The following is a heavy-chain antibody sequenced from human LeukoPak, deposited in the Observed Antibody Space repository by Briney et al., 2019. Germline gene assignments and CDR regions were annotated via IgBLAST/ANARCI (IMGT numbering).Heavy chain of an antibody. J-gene: IGHJ5*02. V-gene: IGHV3-7*04. Sequence: GGSLRLSCAASGFTFSNYWMSWVRQAPGKGLEWVANIKEDGIEKYYVDSVKARFTISRDNAKNSLYLQMNSLRAEDTAVYYCARAPVITTYAPRWFDPWGQGTLVTVSS. CDR3: ARAPVITTYAPRWFDP. CDR1: GFTFSNYW. D-gene: IGHD3-22*01. CDR2: IKEDGIEK.